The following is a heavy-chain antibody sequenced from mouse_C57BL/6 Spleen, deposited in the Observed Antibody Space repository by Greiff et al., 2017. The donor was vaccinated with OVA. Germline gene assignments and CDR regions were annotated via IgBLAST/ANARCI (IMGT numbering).Heavy chain of an antibody. CDR3: ARSDQATDFDY. V-gene: IGHV1-82*01. Sequence: VQLQQSGPELVKPGASVKISCKASGYAFSSSWMNWVKQRPGKGLEWIGRIYPGDGDTNYNGKFKGKATLTADKSSSTAYMQLSSLTSEDSAVYFCARSDQATDFDYWGQGTTLTVSS. CDR1: GYAFSSSW. CDR2: IYPGDGDT. J-gene: IGHJ2*01. D-gene: IGHD3-2*02.